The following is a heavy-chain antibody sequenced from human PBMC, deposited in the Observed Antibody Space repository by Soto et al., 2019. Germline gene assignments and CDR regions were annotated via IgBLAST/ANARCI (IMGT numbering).Heavy chain of an antibody. J-gene: IGHJ4*02. CDR2: INPTGRGT. CDR3: ARDSTIAS. Sequence: ASVKVSCKASGYIFTSHYILWVRQAPGQGLEWMGIINPTGRGTSYAQKFQGRVTMTRDTSTSTVYMELSSLRSEDTAVYYCARDSTIASWGQGTLVTVSS. CDR1: GYIFTSHY. V-gene: IGHV1-46*01.